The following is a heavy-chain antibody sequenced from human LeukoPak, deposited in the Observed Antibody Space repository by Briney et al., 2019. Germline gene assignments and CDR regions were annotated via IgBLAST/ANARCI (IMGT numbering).Heavy chain of an antibody. CDR3: AIYYDSSGYYQGYFDL. D-gene: IGHD3-22*01. CDR2: IYYSGST. CDR1: GGSISSYY. V-gene: IGHV4-59*01. J-gene: IGHJ2*01. Sequence: SETLSLTCTVSGGSISSYYWSWIRQPPGKGLEWIGYIYYSGSTNYNPSLKSRVTISVDTSKNQFSLKLSSVTAADTAVYYCAIYYDSSGYYQGYFDLWGRGTLVTVSS.